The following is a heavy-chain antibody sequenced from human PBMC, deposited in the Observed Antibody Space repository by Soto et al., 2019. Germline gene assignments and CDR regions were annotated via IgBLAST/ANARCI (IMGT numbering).Heavy chain of an antibody. CDR2: VYYRERS. D-gene: IGHD4-17*01. J-gene: IGHJ4*02. CDR1: SGSVTNSSYY. CDR3: VSQRTTVPTQAYFDY. V-gene: IGHV4-39*01. Sequence: PSETLSLTCTVSSGSVTNSSYYWGWIRQSPGKGLEWIGSVYYRERSYSKSSLKSRVTISVDTSKNRLSLSLKSVTASDTAVYFCVSQRTTVPTQAYFDYWGPGALVTVSS.